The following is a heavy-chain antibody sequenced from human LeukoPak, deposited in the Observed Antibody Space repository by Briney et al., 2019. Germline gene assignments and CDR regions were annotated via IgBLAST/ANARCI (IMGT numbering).Heavy chain of an antibody. CDR2: INWDGDIT. V-gene: IGHV3-43*01. CDR1: GFTFDDYT. D-gene: IGHD3-9*01. J-gene: IGHJ4*02. CDR3: AKGNILTGPPDS. Sequence: GGSLRLSCAASGFTFDDYTMHWVRQPPGKGLEWVSLINWDGDITEYADSVKGRFTISRGNSKNSLFLQMNSLRTEDTALYYCAKGNILTGPPDSWGQGTLVTVSS.